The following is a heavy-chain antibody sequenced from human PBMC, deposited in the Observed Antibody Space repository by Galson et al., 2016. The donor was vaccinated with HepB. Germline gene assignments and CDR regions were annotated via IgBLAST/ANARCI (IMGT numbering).Heavy chain of an antibody. V-gene: IGHV4-38-2*01. J-gene: IGHJ4*02. CDR2: IYHNGRS. D-gene: IGHD3-16*02. CDR3: ARGGYRRPPPFDS. Sequence: ETLSLTCAVAGYAIGTGFYWGWIRQPPGKGLEWVGNIYHNGRSYYNPSVKSRVTISLNTSQNLFSLRLSSVTAADPAGFSCARGGYRRPPPFDSWGLGILVNVSS. CDR1: GYAIGTGFY.